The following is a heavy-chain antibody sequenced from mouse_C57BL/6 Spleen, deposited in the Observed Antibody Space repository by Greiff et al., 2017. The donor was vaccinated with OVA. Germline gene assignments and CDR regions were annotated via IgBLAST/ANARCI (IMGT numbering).Heavy chain of an antibody. D-gene: IGHD1-1*01. CDR3: ARHGYGSRGYAMDY. J-gene: IGHJ4*01. CDR1: EYEFPSHD. CDR2: INSDGGST. Sequence: EVMLVESGGGLVQPGESLKLSCESNEYEFPSHDMSWVRTTPEKRLELVAAINSDGGSTYYPDTMERRFIISRDNTKKTLYLQMSSLRSEDTALYYCARHGYGSRGYAMDYWGQGTSVTVSS. V-gene: IGHV5-2*01.